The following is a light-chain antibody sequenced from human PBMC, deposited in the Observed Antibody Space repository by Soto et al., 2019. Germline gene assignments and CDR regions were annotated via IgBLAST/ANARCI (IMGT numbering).Light chain of an antibody. CDR3: QQYASSRVFT. CDR2: GAS. V-gene: IGKV3-20*01. J-gene: IGKJ3*01. Sequence: EIVLTQSPGTLSLSPGESATLSCRASQSVSSRYLAWYQQKPGQAPRLLIYGASSRPTGSPDRISGSGSGTDFTLTISRRKHEDFAVYYCQQYASSRVFTFGGGTNVDIK. CDR1: QSVSSRY.